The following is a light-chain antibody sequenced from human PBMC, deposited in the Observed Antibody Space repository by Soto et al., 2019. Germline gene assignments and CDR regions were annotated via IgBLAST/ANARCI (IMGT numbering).Light chain of an antibody. CDR1: QSVSSNY. J-gene: IGKJ1*01. V-gene: IGKV3-20*01. CDR3: QQYVNSRWT. Sequence: IVLTQSPCTLSLSPGERATLSCRPSQSVSSNYLAWYQQRPGQAPRLLIYGASSRATGIPDRFSGSGSGTDFSLSISRVEPEDSAVYYCQQYVNSRWTFGQGTKV. CDR2: GAS.